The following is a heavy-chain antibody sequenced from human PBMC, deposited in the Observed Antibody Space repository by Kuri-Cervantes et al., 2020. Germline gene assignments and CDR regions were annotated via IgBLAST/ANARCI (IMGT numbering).Heavy chain of an antibody. CDR3: ARLTTGTSKWYFDL. CDR1: GFSLSNARMG. J-gene: IGHJ2*01. V-gene: IGHV2-26*01. Sequence: GPTLVKPPETLTLTCTVSGFSLSNARMGVSWIRPPPGKALELLAHIFSNDEKSYRTSLKSRLTISKETSKSQVVLTLTNMDPGDTATYYCARLTTGTSKWYFDLWGCGNLVTVSS. CDR2: IFSNDEK. D-gene: IGHD4-17*01.